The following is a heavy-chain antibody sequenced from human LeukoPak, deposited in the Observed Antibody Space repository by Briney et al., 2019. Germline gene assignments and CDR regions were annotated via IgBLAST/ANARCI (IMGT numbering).Heavy chain of an antibody. Sequence: PGGSLRLSCAASGFTFSSYAMSWARQAPGKGLEWVSAISGSGGSTYYADSVEGRFTISRDNSKNTLYLQMNSPRAEDTAVYYCAKDLSGSLVGATIDYWGQGTLVTVSS. CDR3: AKDLSGSLVGATIDY. CDR2: ISGSGGST. V-gene: IGHV3-23*01. CDR1: GFTFSSYA. D-gene: IGHD1-26*01. J-gene: IGHJ4*02.